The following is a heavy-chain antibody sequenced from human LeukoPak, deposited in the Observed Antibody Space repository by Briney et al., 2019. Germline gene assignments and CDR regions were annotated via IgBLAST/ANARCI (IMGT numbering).Heavy chain of an antibody. CDR1: GYTFTGYY. V-gene: IGHV1-2*02. CDR3: ARVKRPYYYDSSGPHFDY. CDR2: INPNSGGT. Sequence: GASVKVSCKSSGYTFTGYYMHWVRQAPGQGLEWMGWINPNSGGTNYAQKFQGRLTMTRDMSTSTVYMELSSLRSEDTAVYYCARVKRPYYYDSSGPHFDYWGQGTLVTVSS. D-gene: IGHD3-22*01. J-gene: IGHJ4*02.